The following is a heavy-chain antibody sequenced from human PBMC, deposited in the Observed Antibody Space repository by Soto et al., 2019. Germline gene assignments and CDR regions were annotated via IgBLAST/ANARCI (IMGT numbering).Heavy chain of an antibody. CDR2: ISGSGGST. V-gene: IGHV3-23*01. CDR1: GFTFSSYA. Sequence: GGSLRLSCAASGFTFSSYAMSWVRQAPGKGLEWVSAISGSGGSTYYADSVKGRFTISRDNSKNTLYLQMNSLRAADTAVYYCASSYDFWNGYYSPVGLWFDPWGQGTLVTVSS. D-gene: IGHD3-3*01. J-gene: IGHJ5*02. CDR3: ASSYDFWNGYYSPVGLWFDP.